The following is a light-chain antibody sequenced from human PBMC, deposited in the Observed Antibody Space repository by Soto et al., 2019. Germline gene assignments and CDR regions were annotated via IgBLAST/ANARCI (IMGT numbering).Light chain of an antibody. Sequence: AIQMTQSPSSLSASVGDTVTITCRASQGIRVDLGWYQQKPGKAPKLLIGASSSLHSGVPSRFSGSGSGTDFTLTISSLPPEDFATYYCLQDYDFFTFGGGTKVESK. V-gene: IGKV1-6*01. CDR1: QGIRVD. CDR3: LQDYDFFT. J-gene: IGKJ4*01. CDR2: ASS.